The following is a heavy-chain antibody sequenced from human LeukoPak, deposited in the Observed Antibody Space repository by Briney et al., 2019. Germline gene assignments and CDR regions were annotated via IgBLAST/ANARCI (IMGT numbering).Heavy chain of an antibody. D-gene: IGHD6-13*01. CDR2: INTNTGNP. CDR3: ARGAGIAAAGTLNC. CDR1: GYTFTIYA. Sequence: ASVTVSFTASGYTFTIYAMNWVRQAPGQGLEWMGWINTNTGNPTYAQGFTGRFVFSLDTSVSTAYLQISSLKAEDTAVYYCARGAGIAAAGTLNCWGQGTLVTVSS. J-gene: IGHJ4*02. V-gene: IGHV7-4-1*02.